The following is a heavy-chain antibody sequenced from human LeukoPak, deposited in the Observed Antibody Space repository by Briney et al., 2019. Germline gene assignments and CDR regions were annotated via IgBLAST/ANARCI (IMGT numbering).Heavy chain of an antibody. CDR1: GFTFDDYA. J-gene: IGHJ2*01. CDR2: ISWNSGSI. Sequence: GGSLRLSCAASGFTFDDYAMHWVRQAPGKGLEWVSGISWNSGSIGYADSVKGRFTISRDNAKNSLYLQMNSLRAEDTALYYCAKGGYDSTIWYFDLWGRGTLVTVSS. V-gene: IGHV3-9*01. CDR3: AKGGYDSTIWYFDL. D-gene: IGHD3-22*01.